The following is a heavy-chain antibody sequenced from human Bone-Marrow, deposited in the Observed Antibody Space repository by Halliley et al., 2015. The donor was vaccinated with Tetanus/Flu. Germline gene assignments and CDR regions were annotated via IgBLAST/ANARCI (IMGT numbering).Heavy chain of an antibody. Sequence: IKSQTDGGTTDYAAPVRGRFTISRDDSKNTLYLQLSSLKTEDTAVYYCTTGNYGSGSYPFEHWGQGTLVTVSS. D-gene: IGHD3-10*01. V-gene: IGHV3-15*01. CDR3: TTGNYGSGSYPFEH. J-gene: IGHJ4*02. CDR2: IKSQTDGGTT.